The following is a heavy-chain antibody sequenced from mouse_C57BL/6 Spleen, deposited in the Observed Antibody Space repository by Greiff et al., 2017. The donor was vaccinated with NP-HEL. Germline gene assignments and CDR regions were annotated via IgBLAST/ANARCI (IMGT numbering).Heavy chain of an antibody. CDR1: GFSLTSYA. CDR2: IWTGGGT. J-gene: IGHJ4*01. D-gene: IGHD1-1*01. V-gene: IGHV2-9-1*01. CDR3: ARRGYGSSYDYAMDY. Sequence: QVQLQQSGPGLVAPSQSLSITCTVSGFSLTSYAISWVRQPPGKGLEWLGVIWTGGGTNYNSALKSRLSISKDNSKSQVFLKMNSLQTDDTARYYCARRGYGSSYDYAMDYWGQGTSVTVSS.